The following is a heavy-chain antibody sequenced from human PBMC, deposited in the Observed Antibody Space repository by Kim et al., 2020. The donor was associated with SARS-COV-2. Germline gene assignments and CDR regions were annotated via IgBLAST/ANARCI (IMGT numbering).Heavy chain of an antibody. J-gene: IGHJ4*02. Sequence: GGSLRLSCAASGFTVSDTYMSWVRQAPGKGLEWVSVIYTSGSAYYADSVKGRFTISRDHLKNTLYLQMNSLRAEDTAVYYCAREGVYGSGGSWGQGTLVTVSS. CDR2: IYTSGSA. CDR3: AREGVYGSGGS. D-gene: IGHD2-15*01. CDR1: GFTVSDTY. V-gene: IGHV3-53*01.